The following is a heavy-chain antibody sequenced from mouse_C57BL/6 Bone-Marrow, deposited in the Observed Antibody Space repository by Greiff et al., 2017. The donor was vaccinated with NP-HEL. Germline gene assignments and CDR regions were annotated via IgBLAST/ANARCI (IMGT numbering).Heavy chain of an antibody. D-gene: IGHD3-2*02. CDR1: GYTFTDYN. Sequence: VQLQQSGPELVKPGASVKMSCKASGYTFTDYNMHWVKQSHGKSLEWIGYINPNNGGTSYNQKFKGKATLTVNKSSSTAYMELRSLTSEDSAVYYCASLQLRLPYFDYWGQGTTLTVSS. CDR3: ASLQLRLPYFDY. J-gene: IGHJ2*01. CDR2: INPNNGGT. V-gene: IGHV1-22*01.